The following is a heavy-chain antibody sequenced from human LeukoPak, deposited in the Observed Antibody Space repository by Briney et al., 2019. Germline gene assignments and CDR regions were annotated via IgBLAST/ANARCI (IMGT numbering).Heavy chain of an antibody. CDR3: ARAPMVLAPFDYGSSGYYGFYFDY. J-gene: IGHJ4*02. V-gene: IGHV1-18*01. D-gene: IGHD3-22*01. Sequence: GASVKVSCKASGYTFTSYGISWVRQAPGQGLEWMGWISAYNGNTNYAQKLQGRVTMTTDTSTSTAYMELRSLRSDDTAVYYCARAPMVLAPFDYGSSGYYGFYFDYWGQGTLVTVSS. CDR1: GYTFTSYG. CDR2: ISAYNGNT.